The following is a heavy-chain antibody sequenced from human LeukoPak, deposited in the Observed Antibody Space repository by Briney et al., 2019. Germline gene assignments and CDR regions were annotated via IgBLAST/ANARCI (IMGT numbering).Heavy chain of an antibody. V-gene: IGHV3-33*01. Sequence: GGSLRLSCAALGFTFSNYGMHWVRRAPGKGLEWVAVIWYDGSNKYYADSVKGRFSISRDNSKNTLYLQMNSLRAEDTAVYYCARDPYYYGSGSLEAGKWSDPWGQGTLVTVSS. J-gene: IGHJ5*02. CDR1: GFTFSNYG. CDR2: IWYDGSNK. D-gene: IGHD3-10*01. CDR3: ARDPYYYGSGSLEAGKWSDP.